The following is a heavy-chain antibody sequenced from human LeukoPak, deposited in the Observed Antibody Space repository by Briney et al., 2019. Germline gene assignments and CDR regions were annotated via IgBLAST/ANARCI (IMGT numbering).Heavy chain of an antibody. CDR3: ARDLRHGLWGGGSYFDY. CDR2: INWNGGST. CDR1: GFTFDDYG. J-gene: IGHJ4*03. Sequence: RPGGSLRLSCAASGFTFDDYGMSWVRQAPGKGLEWVSGINWNGGSTGYADSVKGRFTISRDNAKNSLYLQMNSLRAEDTALYYCARDLRHGLWGGGSYFDYWGKGTTVTVSS. V-gene: IGHV3-20*04. D-gene: IGHD2-15*01.